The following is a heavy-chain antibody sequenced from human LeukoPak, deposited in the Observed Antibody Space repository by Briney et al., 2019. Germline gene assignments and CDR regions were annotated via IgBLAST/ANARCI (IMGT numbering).Heavy chain of an antibody. Sequence: GRSLRLSCAASGFIFSNYGMHWVRQAPGKGLEWVGRIRSKTDGGTTDYAAPVKGRFTISRDDSKNTLYLQMNSLKTDDTAVYYCTTGTEQQWLSLDYWGQGTLVTVSS. CDR1: GFIFSNYG. D-gene: IGHD6-19*01. V-gene: IGHV3-15*01. CDR2: IRSKTDGGTT. CDR3: TTGTEQQWLSLDY. J-gene: IGHJ4*02.